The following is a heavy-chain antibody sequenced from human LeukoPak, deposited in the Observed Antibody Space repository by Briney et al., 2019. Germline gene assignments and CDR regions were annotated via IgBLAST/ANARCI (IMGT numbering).Heavy chain of an antibody. V-gene: IGHV3-21*01. Sequence: AGSLRLSCAASGFTFNTYSMNWVRQAPGQGLEWVSAISSSSSYIYSADSVQGRFTISRDNDKHSLYLQMNSLRAEDTAVYYCARDEGTYDFWSGSDYYYMDVWGNGTTVTVSS. CDR3: ARDEGTYDFWSGSDYYYMDV. J-gene: IGHJ6*03. CDR1: GFTFNTYS. CDR2: ISSSSSYI. D-gene: IGHD3-3*01.